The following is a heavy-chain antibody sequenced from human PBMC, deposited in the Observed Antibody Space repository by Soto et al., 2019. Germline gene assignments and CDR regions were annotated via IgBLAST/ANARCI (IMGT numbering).Heavy chain of an antibody. D-gene: IGHD3-3*01. CDR2: ISSSSSTI. V-gene: IGHV3-48*01. J-gene: IGHJ4*02. CDR1: GFTFSRYS. Sequence: EVQLVESGGGLVQPGGSLRLSCAASGFTFSRYSMNWVRQAPGKGLEWVSYISSSSSTIYYADSVKGRFTISRDNAKNSLYLQMNSLRAEDTAVYYCAREQGRNYDFWSGYSTQDYWGQGTLVTVSS. CDR3: AREQGRNYDFWSGYSTQDY.